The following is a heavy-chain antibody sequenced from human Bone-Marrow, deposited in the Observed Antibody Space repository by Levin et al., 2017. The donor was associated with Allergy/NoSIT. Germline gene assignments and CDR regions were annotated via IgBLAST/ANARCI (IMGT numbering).Heavy chain of an antibody. J-gene: IGHJ4*02. CDR2: TYYKSQWYS. Sequence: SQTLSLPCAISGDSVSSTSVAWNWIRQSPSRGLEWLGRTYYKSQWYSDYAVSVKSRITINPDTSKNQFSLQLNSVTPEDTAIYYCARWIHSSSLRHFDYWGQGSLVTVSS. D-gene: IGHD6-13*01. V-gene: IGHV6-1*01. CDR3: ARWIHSSSLRHFDY. CDR1: GDSVSSTSVA.